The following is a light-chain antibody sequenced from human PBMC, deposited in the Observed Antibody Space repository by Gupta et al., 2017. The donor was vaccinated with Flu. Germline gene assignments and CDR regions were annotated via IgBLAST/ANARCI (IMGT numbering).Light chain of an antibody. J-gene: IGLJ3*02. CDR1: ALSKKY. CDR2: KDN. V-gene: IGLV3-25*03. CDR3: QSGDSNETSWV. Sequence: TGSGDALSKKYAYWYQQRPGQAPVLVIYKDNERPSGIPERISGSSSGTTVTLTISGVQAEDEADYYCQSGDSNETSWVFGGGTKLTVL.